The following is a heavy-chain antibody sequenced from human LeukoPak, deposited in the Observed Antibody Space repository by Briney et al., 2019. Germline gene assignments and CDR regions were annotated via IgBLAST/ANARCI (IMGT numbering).Heavy chain of an antibody. V-gene: IGHV1-2*04. CDR3: ARTIAAAGENWFDP. D-gene: IGHD6-13*01. J-gene: IGHJ5*02. CDR1: GYTFTGYY. Sequence: ASVKVSCKASGYTFTGYYMHWVRQAPGQGLEWMGWINPNSGGTNYAQKFQGWVTMTRDTSISTAYMELSRLRSGDTAVYYCARTIAAAGENWFDPWGQGTLVTVSS. CDR2: INPNSGGT.